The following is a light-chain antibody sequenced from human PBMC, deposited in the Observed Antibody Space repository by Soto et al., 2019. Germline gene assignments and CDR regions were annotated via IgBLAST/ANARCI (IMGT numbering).Light chain of an antibody. V-gene: IGKV1-39*01. Sequence: DIQMTQSPSSLSESVGDRVTITCRASQSISSYLNWYQQKPGKAPKLPIYAASSLQSGVPSRFSGSGSGTDFTLTISSLQPEDFATYYCQQSYSTPPKTFGQGTKVDIK. J-gene: IGKJ1*01. CDR1: QSISSY. CDR3: QQSYSTPPKT. CDR2: AAS.